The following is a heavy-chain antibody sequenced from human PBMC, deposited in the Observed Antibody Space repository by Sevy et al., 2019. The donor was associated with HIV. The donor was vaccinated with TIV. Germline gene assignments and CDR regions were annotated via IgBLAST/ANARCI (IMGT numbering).Heavy chain of an antibody. CDR1: GGSITSLY. J-gene: IGHJ4*02. Sequence: PSETLSLTCTVSGGSITSLYWNWIRQPPGKGLEWIANIYYNGHINYNPSLKSRVTLSLDTSKNQFSLRLSSVTAADTAMYYCAGQNAWGRGYSWGQGTLVTVSS. CDR3: AGQNAWGRGYS. D-gene: IGHD1-26*01. V-gene: IGHV4-59*08. CDR2: IYYNGHI.